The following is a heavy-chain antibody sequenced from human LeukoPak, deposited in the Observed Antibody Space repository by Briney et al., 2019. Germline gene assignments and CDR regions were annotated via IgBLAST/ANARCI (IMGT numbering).Heavy chain of an antibody. V-gene: IGHV3-9*01. Sequence: GRSLRLSCAASGFTFDDYAMHWVRQAPGKGVEWVSGISWNSGSIGYADSVKGRFTISRDNAKNSLYLQMNSLRAEDTAFYYCAKDWTYDSSGADYWGQGTLVTVSS. D-gene: IGHD3-22*01. J-gene: IGHJ4*02. CDR2: ISWNSGSI. CDR1: GFTFDDYA. CDR3: AKDWTYDSSGADY.